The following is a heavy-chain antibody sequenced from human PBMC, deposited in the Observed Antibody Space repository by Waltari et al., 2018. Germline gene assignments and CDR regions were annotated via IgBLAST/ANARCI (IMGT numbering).Heavy chain of an antibody. CDR2: INHSGST. J-gene: IGHJ4*02. CDR3: ARGRRPIFGVVHDY. V-gene: IGHV4-34*01. CDR1: GGSFSGYY. D-gene: IGHD3-3*01. Sequence: QVQLQQWGAGLLKPSETLSLTCAVYGGSFSGYYWSWIRQPPGKGLEWFGEINHSGSTNYNPSLKIRVTISVDTSKNQFSLKLSSVTAADTAVYYCARGRRPIFGVVHDYWGQGTLVTVSS.